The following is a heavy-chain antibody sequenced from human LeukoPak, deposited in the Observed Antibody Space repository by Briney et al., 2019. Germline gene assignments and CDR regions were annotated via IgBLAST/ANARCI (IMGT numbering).Heavy chain of an antibody. CDR3: ARVLVVAAPGDAFDI. J-gene: IGHJ3*02. Sequence: SETLSLTCTVSGGSISSSSYYWGWIRQPPGKGLEWIGSIYYSGSTYYNPSLKSRVTISVDTSKNQFSLKLSSVTAADTAVYYCARVLVVAAPGDAFDIWGQGTMVTVSS. CDR2: IYYSGST. D-gene: IGHD6-19*01. CDR1: GGSISSSSYY. V-gene: IGHV4-39*07.